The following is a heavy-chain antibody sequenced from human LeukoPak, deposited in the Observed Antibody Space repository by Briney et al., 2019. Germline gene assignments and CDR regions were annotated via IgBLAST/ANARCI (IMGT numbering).Heavy chain of an antibody. D-gene: IGHD6-25*01. Sequence: TGGSLRLSCAASGFTFSSYWMSWVRQAPGKGLEWVANIKQDGSEKYYVDSVKGRFTISRDNAKNSLYLQMNSLRAEDTAVYYCARGGYYYYYGMDVWGQGTTVTVSS. CDR2: IKQDGSEK. CDR1: GFTFSSYW. V-gene: IGHV3-7*03. CDR3: ARGGYYYYYGMDV. J-gene: IGHJ6*02.